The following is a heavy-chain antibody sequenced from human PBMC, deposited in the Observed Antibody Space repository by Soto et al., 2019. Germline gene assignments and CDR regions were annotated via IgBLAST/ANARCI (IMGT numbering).Heavy chain of an antibody. J-gene: IGHJ3*02. Sequence: SETLSLTCTVSGGSISSYYWSWIRQPPGKGLEWIGYIYYSGSTNYNPSLKSRVTISVDTSKNQFSLKLSSVTAADTAVCYCARGHSSGWIDAFDIWGQGTMVTVSS. D-gene: IGHD6-19*01. CDR2: IYYSGST. V-gene: IGHV4-59*01. CDR1: GGSISSYY. CDR3: ARGHSSGWIDAFDI.